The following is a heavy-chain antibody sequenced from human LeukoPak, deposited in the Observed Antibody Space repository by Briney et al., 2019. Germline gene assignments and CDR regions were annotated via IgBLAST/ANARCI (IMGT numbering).Heavy chain of an antibody. CDR1: GFTFSSYW. CDR2: IKQDGSEK. D-gene: IGHD6-13*01. Sequence: GGSLRLSCAASGFTFSSYWMSWVRQAPGKGLEWVANIKQDGSEKYYVDSVKGRFTISRDNAKNSLYLQMNSLRAEDTAVYYCARGSYSSSWYEHYFDYWGQGTLVTVSS. V-gene: IGHV3-7*01. CDR3: ARGSYSSSWYEHYFDY. J-gene: IGHJ4*02.